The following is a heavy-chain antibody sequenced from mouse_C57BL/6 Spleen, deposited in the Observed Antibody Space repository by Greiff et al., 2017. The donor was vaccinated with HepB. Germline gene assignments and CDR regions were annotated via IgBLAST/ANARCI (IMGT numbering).Heavy chain of an antibody. CDR2: MSYSGST. D-gene: IGHD2-4*01. V-gene: IGHV3-8*01. Sequence: EVKLVESGPGLAKPSQTLSLTCSVTGYTITSDYWNWIRKFPGNKLEYMGYMSYSGSTYYNPSLKSRISITRDTSKNQYYLQLNSVTTEDTATYYCARWYDYDGGYFDYWGQGTTLTVSS. J-gene: IGHJ2*01. CDR1: GYTITSDY. CDR3: ARWYDYDGGYFDY.